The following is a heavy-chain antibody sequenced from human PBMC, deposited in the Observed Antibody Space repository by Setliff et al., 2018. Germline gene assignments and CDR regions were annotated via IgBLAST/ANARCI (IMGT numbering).Heavy chain of an antibody. CDR2: IHYSENT. CDR1: GGSITSGRYY. J-gene: IGHJ6*03. D-gene: IGHD3-22*01. CDR3: ATYMYRSGYYGQGYYYYMAI. Sequence: SETLSLTCTVSGGSITSGRYYWGWIRQPPGQGLEWIASIHYSENTYYNPSLKTRVTISVDTSKNQFSLKLSSVTAADTAVYYCATYMYRSGYYGQGYYYYMAIWGKGTTVTVSS. V-gene: IGHV4-39*01.